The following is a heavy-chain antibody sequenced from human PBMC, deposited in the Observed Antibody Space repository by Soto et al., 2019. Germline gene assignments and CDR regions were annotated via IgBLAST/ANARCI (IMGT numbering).Heavy chain of an antibody. CDR2: ISAYNGNT. V-gene: IGHV1-18*01. D-gene: IGHD3-10*01. Sequence: ASVKVSCKASGYTFTSYGSSWVLRAPGQGIEWMGWISAYNGNTNYAQKLQGRVTMTTDTSTSTAYMELSSLRSEDTAVYYCARGYYYGSLSYDYDSYEMDVWCKGTALTVSS. J-gene: IGHJ6*04. CDR1: GYTFTSYG. CDR3: ARGYYYGSLSYDYDSYEMDV.